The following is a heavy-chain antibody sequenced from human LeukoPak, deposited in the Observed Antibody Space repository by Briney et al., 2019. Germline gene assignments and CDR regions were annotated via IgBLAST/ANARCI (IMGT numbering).Heavy chain of an antibody. CDR1: GFTFSSYS. D-gene: IGHD2/OR15-2a*01. Sequence: GGSLRLSCAASGFTFSSYSMNWVRQAPGKGLEWVSSISSSSSYIYYADSVKGRFTISRDNAKNSLYLQMNSLRAEDTAVYYCARGVDHTTKYYAFWGQGTLVTVSS. CDR3: ARGVDHTTKYYAF. J-gene: IGHJ4*02. V-gene: IGHV3-21*01. CDR2: ISSSSSYI.